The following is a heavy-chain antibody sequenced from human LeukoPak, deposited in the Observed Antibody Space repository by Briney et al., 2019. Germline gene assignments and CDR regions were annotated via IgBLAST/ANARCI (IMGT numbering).Heavy chain of an antibody. J-gene: IGHJ4*02. CDR1: GLTFRNAW. CDR3: TTGGLTLDN. V-gene: IGHV3-15*01. D-gene: IGHD2-2*03. Sequence: GGSLRLSCAASGLTFRNAWVSWVRQAPGKGLEWVGRIKSKTDGGTTDYAAPVKGRFTISRDDSKDTLYLQMNTPKTEDTAVYYCTTGGLTLDNWGQGTLVTVSS. CDR2: IKSKTDGGTT.